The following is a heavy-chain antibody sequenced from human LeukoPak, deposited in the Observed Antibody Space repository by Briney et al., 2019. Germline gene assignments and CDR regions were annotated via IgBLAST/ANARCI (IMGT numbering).Heavy chain of an antibody. D-gene: IGHD6-13*01. V-gene: IGHV3-9*01. CDR1: GFTFDDYA. CDR2: ISWNSGSI. Sequence: SLRLSCAASGFTFDDYAMHWVRQAPGKGREWVSGISWNSGSIGYADSAKGRFTISRDNAKNSLYLQMNSLRAEDTALYYCAKDTSHIIAAAGHLDYWGQGTLVTVSS. J-gene: IGHJ4*02. CDR3: AKDTSHIIAAAGHLDY.